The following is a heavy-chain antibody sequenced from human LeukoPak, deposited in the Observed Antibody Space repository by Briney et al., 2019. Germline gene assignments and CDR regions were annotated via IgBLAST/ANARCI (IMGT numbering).Heavy chain of an antibody. CDR1: GYTFTSYG. D-gene: IGHD1-26*01. Sequence: ASVKVSCKASGYTFTSYGISWVRQAPGQGLEWMGWISAYNGNTNYAQKLQGRVTMTTDTSTSTAYMELSRLRSDDTAVYYCATVGLLDSTRDYWGQGTLVTVSS. V-gene: IGHV1-18*01. CDR2: ISAYNGNT. CDR3: ATVGLLDSTRDY. J-gene: IGHJ4*02.